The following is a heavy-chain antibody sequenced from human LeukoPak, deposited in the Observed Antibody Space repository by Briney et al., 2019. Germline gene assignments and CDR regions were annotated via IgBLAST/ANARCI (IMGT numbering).Heavy chain of an antibody. D-gene: IGHD3-10*01. CDR3: ARREGNYYRSGSVNWFDP. J-gene: IGHJ5*02. V-gene: IGHV4-39*02. Sequence: SETLSLTCTVSGGSISSGSYYWGWIRQPPGKGLEGFVRIDYGRSTYYNPSLKGGATISVDTSKNHNSLKLRSVSVTDTAVYYCARREGNYYRSGSVNWFDPWGQGTLVTVSS. CDR1: GGSISSGSYY. CDR2: IDYGRST.